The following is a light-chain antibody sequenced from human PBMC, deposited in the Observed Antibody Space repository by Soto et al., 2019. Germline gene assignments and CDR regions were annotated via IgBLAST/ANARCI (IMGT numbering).Light chain of an antibody. CDR3: QSYDSSLSGYV. V-gene: IGLV1-40*01. CDR2: GNN. CDR1: SSNIGAHYD. J-gene: IGLJ1*01. Sequence: QSVLTQPPSVSGAPGQRVTISCSGSSSNIGAHYDVHGYQQLPGTAPKLLIYGNNNRPSGVPDRFSGSRSGTSASLAIAGLQAEDEADYYCQSYDSSLSGYVFGTGTKLTVL.